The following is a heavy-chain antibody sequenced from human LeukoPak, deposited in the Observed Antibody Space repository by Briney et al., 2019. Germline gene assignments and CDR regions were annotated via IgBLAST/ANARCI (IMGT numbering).Heavy chain of an antibody. V-gene: IGHV3-11*01. CDR3: ARDMVRGALIYGMDV. J-gene: IGHJ6*02. D-gene: IGHD3-10*01. CDR2: ISSSGSTI. CDR1: GFTFSDYH. Sequence: GGSLRLSCAASGFTFSDYHMSWIRQAPGKGLEWVSYISSSGSTIYYSDSVKGRLTISRDNAKNSLYLQMNSLRAEDTAVYYCARDMVRGALIYGMDVWGQGTTVTVSS.